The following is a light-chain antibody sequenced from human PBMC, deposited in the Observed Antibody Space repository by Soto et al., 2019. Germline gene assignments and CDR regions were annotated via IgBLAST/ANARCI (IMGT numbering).Light chain of an antibody. CDR1: QGIRSH. CDR2: TAS. Sequence: DIQLTQSPSFLSASVGDEVTITCRASQGIRSHLAWYQQKPGKAPKLLIYTASTLQSGVPSRFSGGGSGTEFTLTISSLQPEDSATYYCHQINGFPPWTFGQGTKVESK. V-gene: IGKV1-9*01. J-gene: IGKJ1*01. CDR3: HQINGFPPWT.